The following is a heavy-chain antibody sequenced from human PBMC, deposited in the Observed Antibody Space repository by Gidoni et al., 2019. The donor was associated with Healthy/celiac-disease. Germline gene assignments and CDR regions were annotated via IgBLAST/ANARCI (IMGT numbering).Heavy chain of an antibody. CDR3: AKDITHYYYDSSGYRSYAFDI. J-gene: IGHJ3*02. V-gene: IGHV3-9*01. D-gene: IGHD3-22*01. CDR1: GFTFDDYA. CDR2: ISWNSGSI. Sequence: EVQLVESGGGLVQPGRSLRLSCAASGFTFDDYAMHWVRQAPGKGMEWVSGISWNSGSIGYADSVKGRFTISRDNAKNSLYLQMNSLRAEDTALYYCAKDITHYYYDSSGYRSYAFDIWGQGTMVTVSS.